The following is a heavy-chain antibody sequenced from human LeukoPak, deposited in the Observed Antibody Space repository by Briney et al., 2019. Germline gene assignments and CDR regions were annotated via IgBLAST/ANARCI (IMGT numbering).Heavy chain of an antibody. CDR2: ISYDGSNK. CDR1: GFTFSSYA. J-gene: IGHJ4*02. Sequence: PGRSLRLSCAASGFTFSSYAMHWVRQAPGKGLEWVAVISYDGSNKYYADSVKGRFTISRDNSKNTLYLQMNSLRAEDTAVYYCARGNGIPDYWGQGTLVTVSS. CDR3: ARGNGIPDY. D-gene: IGHD2-8*01. V-gene: IGHV3-30-3*01.